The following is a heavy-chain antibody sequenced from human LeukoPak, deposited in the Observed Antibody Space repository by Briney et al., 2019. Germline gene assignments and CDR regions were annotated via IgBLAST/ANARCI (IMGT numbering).Heavy chain of an antibody. D-gene: IGHD2-15*01. J-gene: IGHJ4*02. CDR1: GGSISSSTYY. CDR3: ASLYCSGGICYSGLGSADY. Sequence: SETLSLTCTVSGGSISSSTYYWGWIRQPPGKGLEWIGSIYYSGSTYYNPSLKSRVTISVDTSKNQFSLKLSSVTAADTAVYFCASLYCSGGICYSGLGSADYWGRGTLVTVSS. V-gene: IGHV4-39*01. CDR2: IYYSGST.